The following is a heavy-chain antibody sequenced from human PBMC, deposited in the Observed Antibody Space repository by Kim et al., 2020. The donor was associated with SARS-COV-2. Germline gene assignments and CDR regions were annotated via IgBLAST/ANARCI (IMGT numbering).Heavy chain of an antibody. Sequence: GGSLRLSCAASGFTFTMYSMHWVRQAPGKGLDWVAFISFDGSNTYYADSVKCRFTVSRDISKHTVFLDIGSLRLEDTAFYFCSRDPIYATCPGFFDSWG. D-gene: IGHD2-2*01. CDR1: GFTFTMYS. CDR3: SRDPIYATCPGFFDS. CDR2: ISFDGSNT. J-gene: IGHJ4*03. V-gene: IGHV3-30*04.